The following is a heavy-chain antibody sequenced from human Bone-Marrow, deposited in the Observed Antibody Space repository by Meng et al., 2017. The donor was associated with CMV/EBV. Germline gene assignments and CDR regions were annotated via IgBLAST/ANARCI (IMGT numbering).Heavy chain of an antibody. CDR3: AKGEVVPAAARNAFDI. V-gene: IGHV3-33*06. J-gene: IGHJ3*02. CDR2: IWYDGSNK. D-gene: IGHD2-2*01. Sequence: GGSLRLSCVAFGFTFSSYGMHWVRQAPGKGLEWVAVIWYDGSNKYYADSVKGRFTISRDNSKNTLYLQMNSLRAEDTAVYYCAKGEVVPAAARNAFDIWGRGTMLTVSS. CDR1: GFTFSSYG.